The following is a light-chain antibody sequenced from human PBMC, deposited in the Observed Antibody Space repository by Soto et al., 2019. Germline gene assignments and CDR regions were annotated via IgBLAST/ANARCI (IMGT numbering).Light chain of an antibody. CDR3: SSYAGSSNV. Sequence: QSALTQPPSASGSPGQSVAISCTGASSDVSFYNYVSWSTQHKGKAHTLMLYEVNKRPSGVPDRFSGSKSGNTASLTVSGLQAEDEADYYCSSYAGSSNVFGPGTKVTVL. CDR1: SSDVSFYNY. J-gene: IGLJ1*01. CDR2: EVN. V-gene: IGLV2-8*01.